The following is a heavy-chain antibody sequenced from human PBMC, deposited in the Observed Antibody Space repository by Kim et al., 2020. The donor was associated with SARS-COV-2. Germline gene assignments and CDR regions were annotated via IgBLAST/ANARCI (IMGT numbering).Heavy chain of an antibody. CDR3: ARDTKKTIFGVVIILGGYMDV. J-gene: IGHJ6*03. Sequence: GGSLRLSCAASGFTFSSYSMNWVRQAPGKGLEWVSCISSSSSYINYADSVKGRFTISRDKAKNSLYLQMNSLRAEDTAVYYCARDTKKTIFGVVIILGGYMDVWGKGTTVTVSS. CDR1: GFTFSSYS. D-gene: IGHD3-3*01. V-gene: IGHV3-21*01. CDR2: ISSSSSYI.